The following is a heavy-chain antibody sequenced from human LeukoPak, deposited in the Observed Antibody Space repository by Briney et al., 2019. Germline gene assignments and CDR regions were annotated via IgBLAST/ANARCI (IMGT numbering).Heavy chain of an antibody. V-gene: IGHV4-38-2*02. J-gene: IGHJ4*02. Sequence: SETLSLTCDVSGMSVTTGYYWAWIRQPPGKALEWISIIYHRESGHYQPSLKSRVTISVDTSKNQFYLKLTPVTAADTAVYYCARDRGDYGGPDYWGRGTLVTVSS. CDR2: IYHRESG. D-gene: IGHD4-23*01. CDR3: ARDRGDYGGPDY. CDR1: GMSVTTGYY.